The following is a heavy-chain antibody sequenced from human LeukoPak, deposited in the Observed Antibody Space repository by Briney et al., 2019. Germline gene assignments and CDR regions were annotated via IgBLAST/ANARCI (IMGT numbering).Heavy chain of an antibody. V-gene: IGHV1-2*02. J-gene: IGHJ6*02. CDR1: GYTFTGYY. CDR3: AKVPSYGDKNYYYYGMDV. Sequence: ASVKVSCKASGYTFTGYYMHWVRQAPGQGLEWMGWINPNSGGTNYAQKFQGRVTMTRNTSISTAYMELSSLRSEDTAVYYCAKVPSYGDKNYYYYGMDVWGQGTTVTVSS. D-gene: IGHD5-18*01. CDR2: INPNSGGT.